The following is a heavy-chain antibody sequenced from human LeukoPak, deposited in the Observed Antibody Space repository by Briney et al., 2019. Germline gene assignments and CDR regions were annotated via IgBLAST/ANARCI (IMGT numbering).Heavy chain of an antibody. V-gene: IGHV4-34*01. Sequence: PSEXLSLTCAVYGGSFSGYYWSWLRQPPGKGLEWIGEINHSGSTNYNPSLTSRVTISVDTSKNQFSLKLSSVTAADTAVYYCARRSYYFDYWGQGTLVTVSS. CDR1: GGSFSGYY. CDR2: INHSGST. J-gene: IGHJ4*02. CDR3: ARRSYYFDY.